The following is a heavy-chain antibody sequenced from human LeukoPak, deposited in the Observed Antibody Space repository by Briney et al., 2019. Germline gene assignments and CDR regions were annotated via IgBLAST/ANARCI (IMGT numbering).Heavy chain of an antibody. CDR3: ARDPGSGYDPRDY. CDR1: GFTFSDYY. V-gene: IGHV3-11*01. Sequence: PGGSLRLSCAASGFTFSDYYMSWIRQAPGKGLEWVSYISSSGSTIYNADSVKGRFTISRDNAKNSPYLQMNSLRAEDTAVYYCARDPGSGYDPRDYWGQGTLVTVSS. J-gene: IGHJ4*02. CDR2: ISSSGSTI. D-gene: IGHD5-12*01.